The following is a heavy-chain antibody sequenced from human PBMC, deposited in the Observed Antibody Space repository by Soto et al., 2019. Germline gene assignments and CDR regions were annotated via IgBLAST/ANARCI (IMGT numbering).Heavy chain of an antibody. J-gene: IGHJ6*02. CDR3: SRFIMVGGWFDPNYYHGMDV. CDR1: GYRLRNYE. Sequence: AARRVGCESCGYRLRNYEINWVRQAPGQGLEWMGWISGYNGNTNYAQTVQGRVTMTTDTSTGTVYMELRSLKSDDTAIYYCSRFIMVGGWFDPNYYHGMDVWGQGTTVTVSS. V-gene: IGHV1-18*01. CDR2: ISGYNGNT. D-gene: IGHD6-19*01.